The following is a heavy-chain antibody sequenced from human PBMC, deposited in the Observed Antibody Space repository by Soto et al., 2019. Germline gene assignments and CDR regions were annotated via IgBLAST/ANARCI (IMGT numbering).Heavy chain of an antibody. Sequence: SETLTITRAAPGGSLSGSFWRWNRQSPDKGLECIGEINDSGSTYYNPSFRSRLTISVDTSTSQISLRLTSVTAADSGVYYCQGGDFWGQGTRVTVS. CDR1: GGSLSGSF. J-gene: IGHJ4*02. CDR2: INDSGST. V-gene: IGHV4-34*01. CDR3: QGGDF. D-gene: IGHD3-16*01.